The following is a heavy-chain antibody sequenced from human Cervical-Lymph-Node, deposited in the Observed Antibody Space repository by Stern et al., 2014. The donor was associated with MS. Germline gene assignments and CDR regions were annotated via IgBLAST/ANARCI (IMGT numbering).Heavy chain of an antibody. Sequence: EVQLVESGGTLVQPGGSLRLSCAASGSTFNSNYMPWVRQAPGKGLEWVSIFYSGISTYYAESVKGRFSFSIDNSKNTLYLQMNNLRVEDTAMYYCTREMAARRLDPWGQGTLVIVSA. D-gene: IGHD5-24*01. CDR3: TREMAARRLDP. CDR1: GSTFNSNY. CDR2: FYSGIST. V-gene: IGHV3-66*01. J-gene: IGHJ5*02.